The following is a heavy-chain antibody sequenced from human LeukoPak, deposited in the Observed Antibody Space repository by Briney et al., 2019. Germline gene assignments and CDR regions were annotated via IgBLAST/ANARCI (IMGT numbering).Heavy chain of an antibody. J-gene: IGHJ4*02. CDR2: INSDGSWT. CDR1: GNYW. CDR3: VSFYETY. V-gene: IGHV3-74*01. Sequence: GGSLRLSCVTSGNYWMHWVRQAPGKGLVWVSHINSDGSWTSYADSVKGRFTISKDNAKNTVYLQMNSLRAEDTTVYYCVSFYETYWGRGTLVTVSS. D-gene: IGHD2/OR15-2a*01.